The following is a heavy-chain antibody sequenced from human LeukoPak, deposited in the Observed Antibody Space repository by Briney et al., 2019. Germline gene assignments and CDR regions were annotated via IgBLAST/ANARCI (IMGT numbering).Heavy chain of an antibody. D-gene: IGHD1-20*01. Sequence: SETLSLTCAVSGGSISSSNWWSWVRQPPGKGLEWIGEIYHSGSTNYNPSLKSRVTISVDKSKNQFSLKLSPVTAADTAVYYCARDPPNWNDDGLLWGQGTMVTVSS. CDR1: GGSISSSNW. CDR2: IYHSGST. V-gene: IGHV4-4*02. J-gene: IGHJ3*01. CDR3: ARDPPNWNDDGLL.